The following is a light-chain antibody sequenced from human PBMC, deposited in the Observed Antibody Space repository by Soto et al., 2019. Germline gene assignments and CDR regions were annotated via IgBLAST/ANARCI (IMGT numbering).Light chain of an antibody. V-gene: IGLV1-51*02. J-gene: IGLJ1*01. CDR2: END. Sequence: QSVLTQPPSVSAAPGQKVTISCSGSSSNIGITTVSWYQQLAEAAPKLLISENDKRPSGIPDRFSGSTSGASATLGITGLQTGDEADYYGGTWDSSLSADVFVTGTKVTV. CDR3: GTWDSSLSADV. CDR1: SSNIGITT.